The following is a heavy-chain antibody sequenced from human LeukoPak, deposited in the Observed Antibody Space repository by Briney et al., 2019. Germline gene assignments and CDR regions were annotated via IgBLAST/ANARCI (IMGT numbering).Heavy chain of an antibody. J-gene: IGHJ4*02. CDR1: GGSFSGYY. V-gene: IGHV4-34*01. CDR3: ARLPHDPYCGGDCHSDY. Sequence: PSETLSLTCAVYGGSFSGYYWGWIRQPPGKGLEWIGNIYYSGSTYYNASLQSRVTISIDTSKNQFSLKLSSVTAADTAVYYCARLPHDPYCGGDCHSDYWGQGTLVTVSS. CDR2: IYYSGST. D-gene: IGHD2-21*02.